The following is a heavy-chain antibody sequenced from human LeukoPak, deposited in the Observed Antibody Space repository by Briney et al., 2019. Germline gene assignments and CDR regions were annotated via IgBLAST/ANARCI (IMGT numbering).Heavy chain of an antibody. J-gene: IGHJ5*02. D-gene: IGHD6-19*01. CDR3: ARTRYSSGSPNWFDP. CDR1: GFTFSSYG. CDR2: IRFDGSNK. Sequence: AGGSLRLSCAASGFTFSSYGMHWVRQAPGKGLEWVAFIRFDGSNKYYADSVKSRFTISRDNSRNTLYLQMNSLRAEDTAVYYCARTRYSSGSPNWFDPWGQGTLVTVSS. V-gene: IGHV3-30*02.